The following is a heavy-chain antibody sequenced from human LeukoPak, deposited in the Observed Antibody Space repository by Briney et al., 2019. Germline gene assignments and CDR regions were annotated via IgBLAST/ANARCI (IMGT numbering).Heavy chain of an antibody. D-gene: IGHD4/OR15-4a*01. J-gene: IGHJ4*02. Sequence: GGSLRLSCAASGFTFDDYAMHWVRQAPGKGLGWVSGISWNSGSVGYADSVKGRFTISRDNAKNSLYLQMNSLRAEDMALYYCARRAGAYSHPYDYWGQGTLVTVSS. CDR2: ISWNSGSV. CDR1: GFTFDDYA. CDR3: ARRAGAYSHPYDY. V-gene: IGHV3-9*03.